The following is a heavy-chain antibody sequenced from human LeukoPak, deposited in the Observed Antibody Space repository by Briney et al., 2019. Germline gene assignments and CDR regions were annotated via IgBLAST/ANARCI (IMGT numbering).Heavy chain of an antibody. Sequence: GGSLRLSCEASGFTFGSHAMYWVRQAPGKGLEWVAGIFGSGGSPHYADPVKGRFTISRDNAKNSLYLQMNSLRAEDTAVYYCAAGTVVNYFDYWGQGTLVTVSS. CDR3: AAGTVVNYFDY. D-gene: IGHD4-23*01. CDR1: GFTFGSHA. CDR2: IFGSGGSP. J-gene: IGHJ4*02. V-gene: IGHV3-23*01.